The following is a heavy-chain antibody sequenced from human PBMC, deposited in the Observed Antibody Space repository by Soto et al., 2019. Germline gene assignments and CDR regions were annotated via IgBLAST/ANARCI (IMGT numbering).Heavy chain of an antibody. Sequence: SETLSLTCTVSGGSISSSSYYWGWIRQPPGKGLEWIGRIYYSGSTYYNPSLKSRVTISVDPSKNQFSLKLSSVTAADTAVYYCATLWGQDWGQGALVTVSS. D-gene: IGHD3-10*01. CDR1: GGSISSSSYY. J-gene: IGHJ4*02. V-gene: IGHV4-39*01. CDR3: ATLWGQD. CDR2: IYYSGST.